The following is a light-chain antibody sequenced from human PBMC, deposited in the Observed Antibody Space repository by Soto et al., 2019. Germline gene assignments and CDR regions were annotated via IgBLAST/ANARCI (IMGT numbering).Light chain of an antibody. V-gene: IGLV7-43*01. Sequence: QTVVCQEPSLTVSPGGTVTRTCASSTGAVTSGFYPNWFQQKPGQAPRPLIYSTTNKHSWTPARFSGSLPGGKAALTLSGVQPEYEAEYYCLPYYDGAQLGVFGGGTKLTVL. CDR1: TGAVTSGFY. J-gene: IGLJ3*02. CDR2: STT. CDR3: LPYYDGAQLGV.